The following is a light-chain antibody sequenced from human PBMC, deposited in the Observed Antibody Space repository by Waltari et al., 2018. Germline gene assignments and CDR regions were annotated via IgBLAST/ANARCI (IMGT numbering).Light chain of an antibody. Sequence: EIVLTQSLGTLSLSPGDRATLSWRANQSVSSTYLAWYQQKPGQAPGLLIYGASSRATGIPDRFSGSGSGTDFTLTISRLEPEDFAVYYCQHYSSSSWTFGQGTKVEIK. J-gene: IGKJ1*01. CDR3: QHYSSSSWT. V-gene: IGKV3-20*01. CDR2: GAS. CDR1: QSVSSTY.